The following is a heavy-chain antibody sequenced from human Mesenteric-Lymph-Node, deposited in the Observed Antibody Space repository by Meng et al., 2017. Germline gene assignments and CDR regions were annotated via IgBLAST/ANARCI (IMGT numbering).Heavy chain of an antibody. CDR3: ATLRWGYSNNWFEP. CDR2: IHYSGTT. J-gene: IGHJ5*02. CDR1: GVSVTSGSYY. Sequence: GSLRLSCSVSGVSVTSGSYYWSWVRQPPGKGLEWIAFIHYSGTTNYNPSLKSRVTISVDTSKNQFFLKLISVTAADTAVYYCATLRWGYSNNWFEPWGQGTLVTVSS. D-gene: IGHD5-12*01. V-gene: IGHV4-61*01.